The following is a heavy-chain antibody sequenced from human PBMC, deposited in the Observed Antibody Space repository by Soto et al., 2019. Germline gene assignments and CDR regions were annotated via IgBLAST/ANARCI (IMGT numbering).Heavy chain of an antibody. CDR3: ARGMTTVTTFDY. CDR2: IYHSGST. J-gene: IGHJ4*02. CDR1: GGSISSGGYS. Sequence: SETLSLTCAVFGGSISSGGYSCNWIRQPPGKGLEWIGYIYHSGSTYYNPSLKSRVTISVDRSKNQFSLKLSSVTAADTAVYYCARGMTTVTTFDYWGQGTLVTVSS. D-gene: IGHD4-17*01. V-gene: IGHV4-30-2*01.